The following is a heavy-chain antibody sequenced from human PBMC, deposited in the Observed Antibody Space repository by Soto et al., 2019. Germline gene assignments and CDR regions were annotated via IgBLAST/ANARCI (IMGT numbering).Heavy chain of an antibody. Sequence: SETLSLTCGVYGGSFSDYYCSWIRQPPGKGLEWIGEISHSGSTNYNPSLKSRITISVDTSKNPFSLKLSSVTAADTAVYYCARDRAVLLWFGEYQNFDYWGQGTLVTVS. CDR1: GGSFSDYY. V-gene: IGHV4-34*01. D-gene: IGHD3-10*01. CDR2: ISHSGST. J-gene: IGHJ4*02. CDR3: ARDRAVLLWFGEYQNFDY.